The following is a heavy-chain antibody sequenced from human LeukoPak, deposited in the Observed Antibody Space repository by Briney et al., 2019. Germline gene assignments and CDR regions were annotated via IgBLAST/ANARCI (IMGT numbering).Heavy chain of an antibody. CDR1: GFTFSNAW. V-gene: IGHV3-15*01. J-gene: IGHJ6*02. CDR3: TTARSYYGMDV. CDR2: IKSKTDGGTA. Sequence: PGGSLRLSCAASGFTFSNAWMSWVRQARGKGLEWVGRIKSKTDGGTAGSAAPVKGRFTISRDDSKNTLYLEMNNLKTDDTAVYYCTTARSYYGMDVWGQGTTVTVSS.